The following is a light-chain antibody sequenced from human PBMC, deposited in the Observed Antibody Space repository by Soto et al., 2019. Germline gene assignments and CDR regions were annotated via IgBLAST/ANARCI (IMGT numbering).Light chain of an antibody. CDR2: SND. CDR3: AAWDDSLAWV. CDR1: SSNMRTNT. J-gene: IGLJ3*02. Sequence: QSVLTQPPSASGTPGQTVSIYCSGTSSNMRTNTVNWYQHLPGTAPKLIIYSNDQRPSGVPDRFSASKSGTSASLAINGLQSADEAVYYCAAWDDSLAWVFGGGTQLTVL. V-gene: IGLV1-44*01.